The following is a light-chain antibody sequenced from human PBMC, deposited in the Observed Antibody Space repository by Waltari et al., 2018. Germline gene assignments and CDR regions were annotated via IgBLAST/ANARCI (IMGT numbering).Light chain of an antibody. CDR1: QSGSSSY. CDR2: GAS. Sequence: EIVLPQSPGTLSLSPGERATLSCRASQSGSSSYLAWYQQKPGQAPRLLSYGASSRATGIPDRFSGSGSGTDFTRTISRLEAEDFAVYYCQQYGSSPNTFGQGTKLEIK. J-gene: IGKJ2*01. V-gene: IGKV3-20*01. CDR3: QQYGSSPNT.